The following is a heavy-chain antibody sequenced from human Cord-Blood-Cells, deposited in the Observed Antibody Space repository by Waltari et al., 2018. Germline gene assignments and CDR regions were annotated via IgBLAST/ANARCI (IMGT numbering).Heavy chain of an antibody. D-gene: IGHD5-12*01. J-gene: IGHJ4*02. CDR2: INPSSGGT. CDR3: ARVYGGYDTLDY. V-gene: IGHV1-2*02. CDR1: GYTFTGYY. Sequence: QVQLVQSGAEVKKPGASVKVSCKASGYTFTGYYMHWVRQAPGQGLGWMGWINPSSGGTNYAQKFQGRVTMTRDTSISTAYMELSRLRSDDTAVYYCARVYGGYDTLDYWGQGTLVTVSS.